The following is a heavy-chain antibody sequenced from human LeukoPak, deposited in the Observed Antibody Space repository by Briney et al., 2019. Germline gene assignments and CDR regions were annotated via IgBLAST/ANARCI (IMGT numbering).Heavy chain of an antibody. CDR3: VPSANYYYFDY. D-gene: IGHD4/OR15-4a*01. V-gene: IGHV1-2*02. Sequence: ASVKVTCKASGYTFTNYYMHWVRQGPGLGFEWMGWINPKSGGTSYPQKFQGRLTMSRDTSISTAYMELSRLGSDDTAVYYCVPSANYYYFDYWGQGTLVTVSS. CDR2: INPKSGGT. J-gene: IGHJ4*02. CDR1: GYTFTNYY.